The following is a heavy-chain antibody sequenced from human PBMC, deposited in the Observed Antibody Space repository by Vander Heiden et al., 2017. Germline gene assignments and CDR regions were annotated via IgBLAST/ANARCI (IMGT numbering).Heavy chain of an antibody. CDR1: GYTFTSYV. CDR3: ARAPYSSSFLY. Sequence: QVQLVQSGAEVKKPGASVKVSCKASGYTFTSYVMHWGRQAPGKGLEWMGIINPSGGSTSYAQKFQGRVTMTRDTSTSTVYMELSSLRSEDTAVYYCARAPYSSSFLYWGQGTLVTVSS. D-gene: IGHD6-13*01. V-gene: IGHV1-46*01. J-gene: IGHJ4*02. CDR2: INPSGGST.